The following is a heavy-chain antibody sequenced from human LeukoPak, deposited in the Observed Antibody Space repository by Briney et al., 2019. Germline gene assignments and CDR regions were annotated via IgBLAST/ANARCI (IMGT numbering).Heavy chain of an antibody. D-gene: IGHD2-2*02. CDR2: IIPIFGTA. CDR1: GGTFSSYA. V-gene: IGHV1-69*13. Sequence: SVKVSCKASGGTFSSYAISWVRQAPGQGLEWMGGIIPIFGTANCAQKFQGRVTITADESTSTAYMELSSLRSEDTAVYYCARSQGYCSSTSCYTGFDYWGQGTLVTVSS. J-gene: IGHJ4*02. CDR3: ARSQGYCSSTSCYTGFDY.